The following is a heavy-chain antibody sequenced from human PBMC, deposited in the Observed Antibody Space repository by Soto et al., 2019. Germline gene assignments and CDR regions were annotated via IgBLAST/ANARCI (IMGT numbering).Heavy chain of an antibody. CDR2: ISSSSSTI. CDR3: ARDRKDYVWGSYRYIDY. CDR1: GFTFSSYS. J-gene: IGHJ4*02. V-gene: IGHV3-48*02. Sequence: GGSLRLSCAASGFTFSSYSMNWVRQAPGKGLEWVSYISSSSSTIYYADSVKGRFTISRDNAKNSLYLQMNSLRDEDTAVYYCARDRKDYVWGSYRYIDYWGQGTLVTVSS. D-gene: IGHD3-16*02.